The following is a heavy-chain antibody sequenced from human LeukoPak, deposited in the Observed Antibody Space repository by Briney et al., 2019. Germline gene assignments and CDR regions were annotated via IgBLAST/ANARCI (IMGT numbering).Heavy chain of an antibody. CDR1: GYTLTELS. CDR2: FDPEDGET. V-gene: IGHV1-24*01. J-gene: IGHJ6*02. Sequence: ASVKVSCEVSGYTLTELSMHWVRQAPGKGLEWMGGFDPEDGETIYAQKFQGRVTMTEDTSTDTAYMELSSLRSEDTAVYYCATDRRSSTSCYKNYYYGMDVWGQGTTVTVSS. CDR3: ATDRRSSTSCYKNYYYGMDV. D-gene: IGHD2-2*02.